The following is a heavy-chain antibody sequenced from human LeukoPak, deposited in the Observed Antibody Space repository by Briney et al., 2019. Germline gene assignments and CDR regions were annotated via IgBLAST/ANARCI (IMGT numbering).Heavy chain of an antibody. J-gene: IGHJ4*02. CDR2: ISESGAIT. CDR1: GFTFSSYA. D-gene: IGHD3-9*01. Sequence: GGSLRLSCAASGFTFSSYAMNWVSQAPGKGLKWVSGISESGAITHYADSVKGRFTISRENSKTTVFMQMNSVRAEDTAVYYCAVSVRFERVSHYFNNWGQGTQVTVSS. CDR3: AVSVRFERVSHYFNN. V-gene: IGHV3-23*01.